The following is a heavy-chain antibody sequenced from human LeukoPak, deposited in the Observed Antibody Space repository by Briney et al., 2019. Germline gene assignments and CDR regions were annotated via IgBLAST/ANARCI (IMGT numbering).Heavy chain of an antibody. D-gene: IGHD2-21*02. CDR3: VRGYCGDDICPVFPS. CDR2: ISYNGKM. V-gene: IGHV4-59*02. J-gene: IGHJ5*02. CDR1: GVSVTSYY. Sequence: SETLSLTCSVSGVSVTSYYWNWVRQRPEKGLEWIGYISYNGKMDYGPTLMSRVTMSLDTSKNQFSLKLTSVTAADTGMYYCVRGYCGDDICPVFPSWGQGTLVTVS.